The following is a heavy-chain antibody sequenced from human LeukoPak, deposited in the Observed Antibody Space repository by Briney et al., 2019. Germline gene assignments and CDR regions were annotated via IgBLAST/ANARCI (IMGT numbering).Heavy chain of an antibody. V-gene: IGHV3-53*01. D-gene: IGHD6-6*01. Sequence: GGSLRLSCAASGFTVSSNYMSWVRQAPGKGLEWVSAISGSGGSTYYADSVKGRFTISRDNSKNSLYLQMNSLRAEDTAVYYCTRDYSSSSEPPFQHWGQGTLVTVSS. J-gene: IGHJ1*01. CDR3: TRDYSSSSEPPFQH. CDR1: GFTVSSNY. CDR2: ISGSGGST.